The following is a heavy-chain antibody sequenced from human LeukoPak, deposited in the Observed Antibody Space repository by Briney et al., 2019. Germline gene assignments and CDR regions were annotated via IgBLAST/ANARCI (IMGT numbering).Heavy chain of an antibody. D-gene: IGHD6-19*01. CDR3: ARELNRIAVAGYFDY. V-gene: IGHV3-33*08. CDR2: IYYDGSSK. CDR1: GVTFSNYG. Sequence: GRSLRLTCAASGVTFSNYGRHWVRQAPGKGLEWVAVIYYDGSSKYYVDYVKGRFTIPRDSPKNTLYLQMNSLRAEDTAVYYCARELNRIAVAGYFDYWGQGTLVTVSS. J-gene: IGHJ4*02.